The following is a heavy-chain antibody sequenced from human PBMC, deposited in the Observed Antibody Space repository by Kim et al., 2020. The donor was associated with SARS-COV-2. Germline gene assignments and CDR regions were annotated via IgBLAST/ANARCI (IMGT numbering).Heavy chain of an antibody. D-gene: IGHD1-20*01. CDR1: GYTLTDHY. Sequence: ASVKVSCKASGYTLTDHYIHWVRQAPGQGLEWMGWIDPMTGGTVYVRKFQGRVTMTRETHINTAYMELSRLTSDDTAIYYCARVWAITRTTDAFDIWGQGTLVSVSS. J-gene: IGHJ3*02. V-gene: IGHV1-2*02. CDR3: ARVWAITRTTDAFDI. CDR2: IDPMTGGT.